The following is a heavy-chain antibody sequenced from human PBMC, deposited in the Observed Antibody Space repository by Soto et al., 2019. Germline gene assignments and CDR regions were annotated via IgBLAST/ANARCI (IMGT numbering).Heavy chain of an antibody. CDR3: ARADRTLVSSYNLDV. Sequence: SETLSLTCSVYGGSFSCYYWNWIRQPPGKGLEWIGVINHSGTINCNPSLKSRLTISLDTSKKHFSLKLSSVTDADTAAYYCARADRTLVSSYNLDVWGQGTTVTVSS. J-gene: IGHJ6*02. D-gene: IGHD3-10*01. CDR2: INHSGTI. V-gene: IGHV4-34*01. CDR1: GGSFSCYY.